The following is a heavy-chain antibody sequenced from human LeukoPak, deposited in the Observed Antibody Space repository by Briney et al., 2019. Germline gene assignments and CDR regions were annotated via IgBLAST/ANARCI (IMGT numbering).Heavy chain of an antibody. CDR1: GFTFSSYW. D-gene: IGHD3-3*01. J-gene: IGHJ3*02. CDR2: INQDGSEK. V-gene: IGHV3-7*03. Sequence: PGGSLRLSCAASGFTFSSYWMNWVRQAPGKGLEWVANINQDGSEKYYVDSVKGRFTISRDNAKNSLDLQMNSLRAEDTAVYYCAKDAFGVVPDAFDIWGQGTMVTVSS. CDR3: AKDAFGVVPDAFDI.